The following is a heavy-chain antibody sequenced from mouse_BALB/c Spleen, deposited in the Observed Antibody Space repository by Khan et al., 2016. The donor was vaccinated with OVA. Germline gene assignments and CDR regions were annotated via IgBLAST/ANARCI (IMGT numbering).Heavy chain of an antibody. Sequence: QVQLKQSGAELVRPGTSVKLSCKTSGYIFTSYWIHLVKQRSGQGLEWIARIYPGTDNTYYSEKFKDKATLTADKSSSTAYLQLSSLKSEDSAVFFCAREEALYYFDYWGQGTTLTVSS. V-gene: IGHV1-76*01. J-gene: IGHJ2*01. CDR2: IYPGTDNT. CDR1: GYIFTSYW. CDR3: AREEALYYFDY. D-gene: IGHD3-2*02.